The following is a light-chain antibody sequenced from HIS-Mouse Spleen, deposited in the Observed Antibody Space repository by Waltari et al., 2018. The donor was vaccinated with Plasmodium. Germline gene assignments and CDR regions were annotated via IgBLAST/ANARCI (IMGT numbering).Light chain of an antibody. CDR1: QGISSY. Sequence: DIQLTQSPSLLSASVGHISTITCRASQGISSYLAWYQQKPGKAPKLLIYAASTLQSGVPSRFSGSGSGTEFTLTISSLQPEDFATYYCQQLNSYPLTFGGGTKVEIK. CDR3: QQLNSYPLT. CDR2: AAS. V-gene: IGKV1-9*01. J-gene: IGKJ4*01.